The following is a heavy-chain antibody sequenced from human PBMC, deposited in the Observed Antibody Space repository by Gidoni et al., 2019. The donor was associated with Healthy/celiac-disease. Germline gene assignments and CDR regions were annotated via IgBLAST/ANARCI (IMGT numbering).Heavy chain of an antibody. Sequence: EVQLVESGGGLVQPGGSLRLSCAASGFTFSSSWMRWVRQAPGKGLEWVANIKQDGSEKYYVDSVKGRFTISRDNAKNSLYLQMNSLRAEDTAVYYCAREFAEVVTDAFDIWGQGTMVTVSS. V-gene: IGHV3-7*01. D-gene: IGHD3-22*01. J-gene: IGHJ3*02. CDR2: IKQDGSEK. CDR1: GFTFSSSW. CDR3: AREFAEVVTDAFDI.